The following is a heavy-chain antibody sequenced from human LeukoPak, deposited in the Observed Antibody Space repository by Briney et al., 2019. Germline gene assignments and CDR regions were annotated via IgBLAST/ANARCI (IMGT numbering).Heavy chain of an antibody. V-gene: IGHV4-59*08. J-gene: IGHJ3*02. CDR1: GGSISSYY. D-gene: IGHD6-13*01. CDR2: IYYSGST. Sequence: SETLSLTCTVSGGSISSYYWSWIRQPPVKGLEWIGYIYYSGSTNYNPSLKSRVTISVDTSKNQFSLKLSSVTAADTAVYYCARTIAAAGIVAFDIWGQGTMVTVSS. CDR3: ARTIAAAGIVAFDI.